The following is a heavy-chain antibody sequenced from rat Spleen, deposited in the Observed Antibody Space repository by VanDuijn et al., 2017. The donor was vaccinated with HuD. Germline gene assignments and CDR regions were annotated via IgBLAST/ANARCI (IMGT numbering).Heavy chain of an antibody. J-gene: IGHJ2*01. CDR2: ISYDGSST. CDR1: GFTFSDYN. Sequence: EVQLVESGGGLVQPGRSLKLSCAASGFTFSDYNMAWVRQAPKKGLEWVATISYDGSSTYYRDSVKGRFTTSRDNAKSTLYLQMDSLRSEDTATYYCTKNWDYWGQGVMVTVSS. D-gene: IGHD3-6*01. V-gene: IGHV5-7*01. CDR3: TKNWDY.